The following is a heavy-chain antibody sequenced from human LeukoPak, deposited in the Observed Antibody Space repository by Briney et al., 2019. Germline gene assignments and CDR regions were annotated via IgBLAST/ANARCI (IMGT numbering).Heavy chain of an antibody. CDR3: ARGNCGGDCYSSNWFDP. J-gene: IGHJ5*02. CDR1: GGTFSSYA. D-gene: IGHD2-21*02. Sequence: ASVKVSCKASGGTFSSYAISWVRQAPGQGLKWMGIINPSGGSTSYAQKFQGRVTMTRDTSTSIVYMELSSLRSEDTAVYYCARGNCGGDCYSSNWFDPWGQGTLVTVSS. CDR2: INPSGGST. V-gene: IGHV1-46*01.